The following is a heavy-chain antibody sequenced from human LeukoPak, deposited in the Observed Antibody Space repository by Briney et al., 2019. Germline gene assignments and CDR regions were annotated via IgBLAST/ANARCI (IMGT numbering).Heavy chain of an antibody. J-gene: IGHJ5*02. CDR3: ARDPRNKGFDP. CDR2: INGGGSDT. Sequence: PGGSLRLSCAASGFTFSGYWMHWARQSPGKGLVWVSCINGGGSDTQYADSVKGRFTISRDNAKNTLYLQMNSLRVEDTAVYYCARDPRNKGFDPWGQGTLVT. D-gene: IGHD1/OR15-1a*01. CDR1: GFTFSGYW. V-gene: IGHV3-74*01.